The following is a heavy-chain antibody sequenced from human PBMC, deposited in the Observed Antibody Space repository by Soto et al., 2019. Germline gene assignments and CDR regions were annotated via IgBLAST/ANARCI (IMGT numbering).Heavy chain of an antibody. V-gene: IGHV4-34*01. J-gene: IGHJ4*02. D-gene: IGHD2-8*02. CDR1: GGSFSGYY. CDR2: INHSGST. CDR3: ARDKITGLFDY. Sequence: QVQLQQWGAGLLKPSETLSLTCAVYGGSFSGYYWTWIRQPPGTGLEWIGEINHSGSTNYNPSLKSRVTISLDTSKNQFSLKLTSVTAADSAVYYCARDKITGLFDYWGEGTLFTVSS.